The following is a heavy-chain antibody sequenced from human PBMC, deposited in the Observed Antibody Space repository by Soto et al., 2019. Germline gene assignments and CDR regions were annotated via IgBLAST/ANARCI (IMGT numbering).Heavy chain of an antibody. CDR2: VSTSGRST. CDR1: GFIFSEST. D-gene: IGHD2-15*01. CDR3: VKQAHGLDGVAFDY. J-gene: IGHJ4*01. Sequence: GGSLRLSCSASGFIFSESTIYWVRQVPGKGLEAISAVSTSGRSTYYADSVKDRFTISRDNSKNTLFLQMGSLRPEDTAIYYCVKQAHGLDGVAFDYRGHGNPVTAS. V-gene: IGHV3-64D*06.